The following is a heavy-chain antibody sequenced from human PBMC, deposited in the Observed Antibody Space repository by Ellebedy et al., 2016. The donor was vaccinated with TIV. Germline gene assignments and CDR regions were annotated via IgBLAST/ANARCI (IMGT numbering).Heavy chain of an antibody. CDR2: IYYSGST. J-gene: IGHJ4*02. D-gene: IGHD6-19*01. CDR1: GGSISSYY. CDR3: AREGSSGLDY. V-gene: IGHV4-59*01. Sequence: GSLRLXCTVSGGSISSYYWSWIRQPPGKGLEWIGYIYYSGSTNYNPSLKSRVTISVDTSKNQFSLKLSSVTAADTAVYYCAREGSSGLDYWGQGTLVTVSS.